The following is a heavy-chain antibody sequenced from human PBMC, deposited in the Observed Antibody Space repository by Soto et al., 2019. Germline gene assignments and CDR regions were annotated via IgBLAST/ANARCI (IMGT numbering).Heavy chain of an antibody. Sequence: SGFTFSNYAMSWVRQAPGKGLVWVSRINSDGSSTSYADSVKGRFTISRDNAKNTLYLQMNSLRAEDTAVYYCARDLYRTGYSGYDGNYWGQGTLVTVSS. V-gene: IGHV3-74*01. CDR1: GFTFSNYA. J-gene: IGHJ4*02. D-gene: IGHD5-12*01. CDR2: INSDGSST. CDR3: ARDLYRTGYSGYDGNY.